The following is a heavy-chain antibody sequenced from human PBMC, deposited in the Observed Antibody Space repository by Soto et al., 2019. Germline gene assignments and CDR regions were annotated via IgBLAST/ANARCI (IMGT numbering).Heavy chain of an antibody. V-gene: IGHV1-18*01. J-gene: IGHJ6*02. CDR2: ISAYNGNT. Sequence: ASVKVSCKASGYTLTSYGISWVRQAPGQGLEWMGWISAYNGNTNYAQKLQGRVTMTTDTSTSTAYMELRSLRSDDTAVYYCARVGYSYDYYYYYGMDVWGQGTTVTVSS. CDR1: GYTLTSYG. CDR3: ARVGYSYDYYYYYGMDV. D-gene: IGHD5-18*01.